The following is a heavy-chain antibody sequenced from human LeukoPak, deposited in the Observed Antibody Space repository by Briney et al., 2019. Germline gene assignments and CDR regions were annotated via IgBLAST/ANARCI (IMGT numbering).Heavy chain of an antibody. CDR3: ARDRMYRDILTGYYNDWYFDL. Sequence: PGGSLRLSCAASGFTVSSNYMSWVRQAPVKGVEWVSVIYSGGSTYYADSVKGRFTISRHNSKNTLYLQMNSLRAEDTAVYYCARDRMYRDILTGYYNDWYFDLWGRGTLVTVSS. D-gene: IGHD3-9*01. CDR1: GFTVSSNY. J-gene: IGHJ2*01. V-gene: IGHV3-53*04. CDR2: IYSGGST.